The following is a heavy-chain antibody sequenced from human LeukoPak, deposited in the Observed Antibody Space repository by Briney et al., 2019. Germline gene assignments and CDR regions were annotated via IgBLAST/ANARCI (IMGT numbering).Heavy chain of an antibody. J-gene: IGHJ4*02. CDR1: GGSISSYY. V-gene: IGHV4-59*07. Sequence: SDTLSLTCTVSGGSISSYYWSWIRQPPGKGLEWIGYIYYSGSTNYNPSLKSRVTISVDTSKNQFSLKLSSVTAADTAVYYCARQTTVAYYFDYWGQGTLVTVSS. CDR3: ARQTTVAYYFDY. CDR2: IYYSGST. D-gene: IGHD4-23*01.